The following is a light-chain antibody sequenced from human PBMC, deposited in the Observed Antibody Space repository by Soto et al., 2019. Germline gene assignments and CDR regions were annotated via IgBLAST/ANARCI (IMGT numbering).Light chain of an antibody. Sequence: EVVLTQSPATLSLSPGERATLSCRASQSVSRHLAWYQQKPGQAPRLLILDASDRATGNPARFSGSGSVTKFTLTISSLEPEDFAVYYCQQRSNWPPVTFGGGTKVEIK. V-gene: IGKV3-11*01. CDR2: DAS. CDR1: QSVSRH. J-gene: IGKJ4*01. CDR3: QQRSNWPPVT.